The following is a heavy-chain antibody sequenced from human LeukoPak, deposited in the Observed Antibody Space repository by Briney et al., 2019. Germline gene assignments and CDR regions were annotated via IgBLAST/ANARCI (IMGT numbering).Heavy chain of an antibody. J-gene: IGHJ4*02. CDR2: ISGYNGNT. D-gene: IGHD6-19*01. Sequence: ASVKVSCKASGYTFTSYGISWVRQAPGQGLEWMGWISGYNGNTNYAQKLQGRVTMTTDTSTSTAYMELRSLRSDDTAVYYCARARAGSGWSDAAYYFDYWGQGTLVTVSS. CDR3: ARARAGSGWSDAAYYFDY. CDR1: GYTFTSYG. V-gene: IGHV1-18*04.